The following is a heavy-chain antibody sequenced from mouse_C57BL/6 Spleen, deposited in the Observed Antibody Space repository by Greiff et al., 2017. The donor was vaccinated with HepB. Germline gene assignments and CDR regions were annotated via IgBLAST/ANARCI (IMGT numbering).Heavy chain of an antibody. J-gene: IGHJ3*01. D-gene: IGHD3-3*01. V-gene: IGHV5-16*01. CDR2: INYDGSST. CDR3: ARDKLGFAY. CDR1: GFTFSDYY. Sequence: DVQLVESEGGLVQPGSSMKLSCTASGFTFSDYYMAWVRQVPEKGLEWVANINYDGSSTYYLDSLKSRFIISRDNAKNILYLQMSSLKSEDTATYYCARDKLGFAYWGQGTLVTVSA.